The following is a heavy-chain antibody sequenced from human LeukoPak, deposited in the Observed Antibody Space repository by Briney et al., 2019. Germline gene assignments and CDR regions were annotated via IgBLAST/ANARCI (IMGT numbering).Heavy chain of an antibody. Sequence: SETLSLTCAVYGGSFSGYYWSWIRQPPGKGLEWIGEINHSGSTNYNPSLKSRVTISVDTSKNQFSLKLSSVTAADAAVYYCARVQYYDFWSGYFGHYYYGMDVWGQGTMVTVSS. V-gene: IGHV4-34*01. CDR1: GGSFSGYY. CDR2: INHSGST. J-gene: IGHJ6*02. D-gene: IGHD3-3*01. CDR3: ARVQYYDFWSGYFGHYYYGMDV.